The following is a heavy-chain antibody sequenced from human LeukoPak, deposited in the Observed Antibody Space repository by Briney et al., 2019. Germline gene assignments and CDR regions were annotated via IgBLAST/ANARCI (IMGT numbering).Heavy chain of an antibody. CDR1: GGSFSGYY. J-gene: IGHJ5*02. V-gene: IGHV4-39*01. CDR2: IYYSGST. D-gene: IGHD3-10*01. CDR3: ARHRAYYYGSGSYSNWFDP. Sequence: SETLSLTCAVYGGSFSGYYWGWIRQPPGKGLEWIGSIYYSGSTYYNPSLKSRVTISVDTSRNQFSLKLSSVTAADTAVYYCARHRAYYYGSGSYSNWFDPWGQGTLVAVSS.